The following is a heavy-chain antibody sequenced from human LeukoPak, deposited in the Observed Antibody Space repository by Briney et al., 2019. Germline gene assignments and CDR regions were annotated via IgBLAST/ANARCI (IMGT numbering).Heavy chain of an antibody. CDR3: AREVDSSGWPRFDY. CDR1: GITVSYNY. J-gene: IGHJ4*02. Sequence: PGGSLRLSCEASGITVSYNYMSWVRQAPGKGLEWVSSISSSSSYIYYADSVKGRFTISRDNAKNSLYLQMNSLRAEDTAVYYCAREVDSSGWPRFDYWGQGTLVTVSS. CDR2: ISSSSSYI. V-gene: IGHV3-21*01. D-gene: IGHD6-19*01.